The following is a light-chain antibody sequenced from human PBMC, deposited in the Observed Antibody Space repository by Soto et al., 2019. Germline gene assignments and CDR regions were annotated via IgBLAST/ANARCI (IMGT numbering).Light chain of an antibody. CDR1: NIGSKS. CDR3: QVWDSSSANVV. J-gene: IGLJ2*01. Sequence: SYELTQPPSVSVAPGKTARISCGGNNIGSKSVHWYQRKPGQAPVLVIYSDPDLPSVSPERFSVSNSGNTATLTISRVEAGDEADYYCQVWDSSSANVVFGGGTKLTVL. V-gene: IGLV3-21*04. CDR2: SDP.